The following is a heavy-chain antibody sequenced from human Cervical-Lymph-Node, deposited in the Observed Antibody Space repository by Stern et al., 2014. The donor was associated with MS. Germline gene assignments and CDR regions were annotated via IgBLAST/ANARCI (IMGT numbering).Heavy chain of an antibody. Sequence: VQLLQSGAEVKKPGASVKVSCKASGYTFNDYYLHWVRQAPGQGLEWMGWIHPKSGGTKYGQNFQGRVTMTRDTSTSTVFMDLSRLTSDDTAVYYCARGGYSSSYYRFDPWGQGTLVIVSS. CDR3: ARGGYSSSYYRFDP. V-gene: IGHV1-2*02. CDR2: IHPKSGGT. J-gene: IGHJ5*02. CDR1: GYTFNDYY. D-gene: IGHD6-13*01.